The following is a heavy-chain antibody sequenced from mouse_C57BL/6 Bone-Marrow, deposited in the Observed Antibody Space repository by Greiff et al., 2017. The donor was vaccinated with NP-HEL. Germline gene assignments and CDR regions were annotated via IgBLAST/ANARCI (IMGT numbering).Heavy chain of an antibody. CDR2: IYPRSGNN. CDR3: ARYDYDSWFAY. CDR1: GYTFTSYG. J-gene: IGHJ3*01. D-gene: IGHD2-4*01. Sequence: VQLQQSGAELARPGASVKLSCKASGYTFTSYGISWVKQRTGQGLEWIGEIYPRSGNNYYNEKFKGQATLTADKSYSTAYMVLRSLTSEDSAVYFCARYDYDSWFAYWGQGTLVTVSA. V-gene: IGHV1-81*01.